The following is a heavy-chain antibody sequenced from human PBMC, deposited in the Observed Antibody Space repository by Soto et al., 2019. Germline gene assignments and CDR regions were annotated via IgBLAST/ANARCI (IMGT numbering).Heavy chain of an antibody. CDR2: IYHSGST. CDR3: ARGGSGSYSEYYYYYGMDV. J-gene: IGHJ6*02. D-gene: IGHD1-26*01. Sequence: SETLSLTCAVSGGSISSSNWWSWVRQPPGKGLEWIGEIYHSGSTNYNPSLKSRVTISVDKSKNQFSLKLSSVTAADTAVYYCARGGSGSYSEYYYYYGMDVWGQGTTVTVSS. V-gene: IGHV4-4*02. CDR1: GGSISSSNW.